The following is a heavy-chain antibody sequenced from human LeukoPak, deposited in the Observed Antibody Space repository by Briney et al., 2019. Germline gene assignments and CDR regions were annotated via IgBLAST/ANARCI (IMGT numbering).Heavy chain of an antibody. CDR2: INPNSGGT. CDR1: GYTFTGYY. D-gene: IGHD5-18*01. V-gene: IGHV1-2*02. CDR3: ARDGGNSYAPDY. J-gene: IGHJ4*02. Sequence: GASAKVSCKAPGYTFTGYYMHWVRQAPGQGLEWMGWINPNSGGTNYAQKFQGRVTMTRDTSISTAYMELSRLRSDDTAVYYCARDGGNSYAPDYWGQGTLVTVSS.